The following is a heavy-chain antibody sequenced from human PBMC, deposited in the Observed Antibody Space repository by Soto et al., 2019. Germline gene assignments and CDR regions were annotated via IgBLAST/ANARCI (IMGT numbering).Heavy chain of an antibody. CDR1: GFTFSSYA. J-gene: IGHJ6*02. V-gene: IGHV3-23*01. Sequence: PGGSLRLSCAASGFTFSSYAMSWVRQAPGKGLEWVSAISGSGGSTYYADSVKGRFTISRDNSKNTLYLQMNSLRAEDTAVYYCAKVRFCGGDCYSYGMNVWGQGTTVTVSS. CDR3: AKVRFCGGDCYSYGMNV. D-gene: IGHD2-21*01. CDR2: ISGSGGST.